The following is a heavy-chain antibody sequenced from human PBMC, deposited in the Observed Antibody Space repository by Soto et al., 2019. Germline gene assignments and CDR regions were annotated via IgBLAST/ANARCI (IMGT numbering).Heavy chain of an antibody. Sequence: QVQLVQSGAEVKKPGASVKVSCKASGYTFHNYGVNWVRQAPGHGLEWMGRISAYNYNTHYAQNFEGRVTMTTDTSTSTAYMELRSMRSDDTAIYYCARLTGVFRLALDYWGQGTQVTVSS. D-gene: IGHD3-16*01. CDR3: ARLTGVFRLALDY. CDR1: GYTFHNYG. V-gene: IGHV1-18*01. J-gene: IGHJ4*02. CDR2: ISAYNYNT.